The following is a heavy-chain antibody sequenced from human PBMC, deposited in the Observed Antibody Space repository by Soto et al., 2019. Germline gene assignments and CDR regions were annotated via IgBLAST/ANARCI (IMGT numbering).Heavy chain of an antibody. J-gene: IGHJ6*02. D-gene: IGHD6-6*01. CDR1: GGTFSSYA. CDR3: ARDPSIAARFHYYGMDV. V-gene: IGHV1-69*13. CDR2: IIPIFGTA. Sequence: GASVKVSCKASGGTFSSYAISWVRQAPGQGLEWMGGIIPIFGTANYAQKFQGRVTITADESTSTAYMELSSLRSEDTAVYYCARDPSIAARFHYYGMDVWGQGTTVTVSS.